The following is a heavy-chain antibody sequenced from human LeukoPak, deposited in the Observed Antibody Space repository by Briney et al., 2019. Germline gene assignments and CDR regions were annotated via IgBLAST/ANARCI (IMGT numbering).Heavy chain of an antibody. CDR3: ATTYIGGFGKPDY. D-gene: IGHD3-16*01. J-gene: IGHJ4*02. V-gene: IGHV4-34*01. CDR2: INQSGST. CDR1: GGSFSVHY. Sequence: SETLSLTCAVSGGSFSVHYWSWIRQPPGKGLEWIGEINQSGSTTYNPSLKSRVTLSVDTSKNQFSLTLSSVTAADTAVYYCATTYIGGFGKPDYWGQGTLVTVSS.